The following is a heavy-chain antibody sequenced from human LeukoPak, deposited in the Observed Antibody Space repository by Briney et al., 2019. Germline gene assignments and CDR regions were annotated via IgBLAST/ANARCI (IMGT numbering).Heavy chain of an antibody. CDR1: GGSIRSYY. V-gene: IGHV4-4*07. Sequence: SETLSLTCTVSGGSIRSYYWSWIRQPAGKGLEWIGRIYTRGSTNYNPSLKSRVTMSVDTSKNQFSLKLSSVTAAATAAYYCAGEGHYYDSSGYYYGGEDYWGQGTLVTVSS. CDR3: AGEGHYYDSSGYYYGGEDY. D-gene: IGHD3-22*01. J-gene: IGHJ4*02. CDR2: IYTRGST.